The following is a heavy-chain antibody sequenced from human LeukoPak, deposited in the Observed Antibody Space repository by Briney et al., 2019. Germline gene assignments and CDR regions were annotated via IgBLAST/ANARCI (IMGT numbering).Heavy chain of an antibody. V-gene: IGHV3-7*01. CDR3: ARLTLRATIIGD. CDR2: IKQDGSEK. CDR1: GFTCSSYW. Sequence: AGSLRLSCAASGFTCSSYWMSWVRQAPGKGLEWVANIKQDGSEKYYVDSVKGRFTISRDNDKNSLYLQMNSLRAEDTAVYYCARLTLRATIIGDWGQGTLVTVSS. J-gene: IGHJ4*02. D-gene: IGHD5-12*01.